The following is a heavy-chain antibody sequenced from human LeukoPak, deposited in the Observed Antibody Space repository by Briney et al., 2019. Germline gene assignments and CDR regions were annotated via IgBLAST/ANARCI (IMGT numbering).Heavy chain of an antibody. CDR3: ARHHYGSGSYHYYYYMDV. J-gene: IGHJ6*03. V-gene: IGHV4-34*01. D-gene: IGHD3-10*01. CDR2: INHSGST. CDR1: GGSFSGYY. Sequence: SETLSLTCAVYGGSFSGYYWSWIRQPPGKGLEWIGEINHSGSTNYNPSLKSRVTISVDTSKNQFSLKLSSVTAADTAVYYCARHHYGSGSYHYYYYMDVWGKGTTVTISS.